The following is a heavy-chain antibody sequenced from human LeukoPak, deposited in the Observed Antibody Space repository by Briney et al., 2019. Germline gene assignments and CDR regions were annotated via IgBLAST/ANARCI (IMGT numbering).Heavy chain of an antibody. CDR3: AGHLYYYDSSGHWGYFDY. J-gene: IGHJ4*02. V-gene: IGHV1-69*05. CDR1: GGTFSSYA. D-gene: IGHD3-22*01. Sequence: ASVKVSCXASGGTFSSYAISWVRLAPGQGLEWMGRIIPIFGTANYAQKFQGRVTITTDESTSTAYMELSSLRSEDTAVYYCAGHLYYYDSSGHWGYFDYWGQGTLVTVSS. CDR2: IIPIFGTA.